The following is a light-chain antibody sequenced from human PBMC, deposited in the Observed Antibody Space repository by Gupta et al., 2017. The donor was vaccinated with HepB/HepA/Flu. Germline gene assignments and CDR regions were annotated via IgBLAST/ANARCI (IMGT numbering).Light chain of an antibody. V-gene: IGKV1-17*01. J-gene: IGKJ2*02. CDR2: AAS. CDR3: LQYDTYPCT. Sequence: DIQMTQSPSSLSASVGDRVTNTCRSSQGISDHLGWYQQKPGKAPKGLIFAASSLKRGVSSRFSGSGSGTEFSLTISSLQPEDFATYYCLQYDTYPCTFGQGTKLEIK. CDR1: QGISDH.